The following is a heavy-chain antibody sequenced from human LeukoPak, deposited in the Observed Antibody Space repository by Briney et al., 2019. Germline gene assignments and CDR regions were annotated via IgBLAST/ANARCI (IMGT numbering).Heavy chain of an antibody. V-gene: IGHV3-48*02. Sequence: GGSLRLSCAASGFTFSSYAMSWVRQAPGKGLEWVSYISGRSSTIYYVDSVKGRFTISRDNAKNSLYLQMNSLRDEDTAVYYCARDAYGSGINDYWGQGTLVTVSS. CDR2: ISGRSSTI. CDR3: ARDAYGSGINDY. J-gene: IGHJ4*02. D-gene: IGHD3-10*01. CDR1: GFTFSSYA.